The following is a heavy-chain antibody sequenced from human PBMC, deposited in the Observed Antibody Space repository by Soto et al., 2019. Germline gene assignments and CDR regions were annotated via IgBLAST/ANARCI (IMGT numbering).Heavy chain of an antibody. Sequence: ASVKVSCETSGYTFTSYYMHWVRQAPGQGLEWMGIINPSGGSTSYAQKFQGRVTMTRDTSTSTVYMELSSLRSEDTAVYYCAREYVAAAGTYYYGMDVWGQGTTVTVSS. CDR1: GYTFTSYY. CDR3: AREYVAAAGTYYYGMDV. J-gene: IGHJ6*02. CDR2: INPSGGST. D-gene: IGHD6-13*01. V-gene: IGHV1-46*01.